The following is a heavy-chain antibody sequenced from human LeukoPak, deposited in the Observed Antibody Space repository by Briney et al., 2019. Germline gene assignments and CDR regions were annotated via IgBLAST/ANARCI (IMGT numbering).Heavy chain of an antibody. Sequence: SETLSLTCTVSGGSNSSSSYYWGWIRQPPGKGLEWIGSIYYSGSTYYNPSLKSRVTISVDTSKNQFSLKLGSVTAADTAVYYCARQRIAAPTYYMDVWGKGTTVTVSS. CDR2: IYYSGST. CDR3: ARQRIAAPTYYMDV. J-gene: IGHJ6*03. CDR1: GGSNSSSSYY. V-gene: IGHV4-39*01. D-gene: IGHD6-13*01.